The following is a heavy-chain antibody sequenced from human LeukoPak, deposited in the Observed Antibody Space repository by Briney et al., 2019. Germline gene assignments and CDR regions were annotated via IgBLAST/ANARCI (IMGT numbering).Heavy chain of an antibody. CDR1: GDAFSSHY. CDR2: ISYIGST. Sequence: SETLSLTCTVSGDAFSSHYWTWIRQPPGKGLEWIGYISYIGSTNYSPSLKSRVTISIDTSKSQFSLKLTSVTAADTAVYYCARDLVTVTKGFDIWGQGTMVSVSS. J-gene: IGHJ3*02. D-gene: IGHD4-17*01. V-gene: IGHV4-59*11. CDR3: ARDLVTVTKGFDI.